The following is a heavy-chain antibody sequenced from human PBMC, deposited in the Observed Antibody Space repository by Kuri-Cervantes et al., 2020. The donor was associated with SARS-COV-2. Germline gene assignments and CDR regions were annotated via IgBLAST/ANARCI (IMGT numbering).Heavy chain of an antibody. CDR3: ARDGSSGWSRGAFDI. CDR2: ISYDGSNK. J-gene: IGHJ3*02. D-gene: IGHD6-19*01. V-gene: IGHV3-30*04. CDR1: GFTFSSYA. Sequence: GESLKISCAASGFTFSSYAMSWVRQAPGKGLEWVAVISYDGSNKYYADSVKGRFTISRDNSKNTLYLQMNSLRAEDTAVYYCARDGSSGWSRGAFDIWGQGTRVT.